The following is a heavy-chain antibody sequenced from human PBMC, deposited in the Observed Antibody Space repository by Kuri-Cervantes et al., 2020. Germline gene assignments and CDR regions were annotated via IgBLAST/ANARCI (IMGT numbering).Heavy chain of an antibody. D-gene: IGHD4-17*01. J-gene: IGHJ3*02. CDR2: IYSGGST. CDR3: ARDPTVTTWWDAFDI. Sequence: GGSLRLSCAASGFTVSSNYMSWVRQAPGKGLEWVSVIYSGGSTYYADSVKGRFTISRDNSKNTLYFQMNSLRAEDTAVYYCARDPTVTTWWDAFDIWGQGTMVTVSS. V-gene: IGHV3-66*02. CDR1: GFTVSSNY.